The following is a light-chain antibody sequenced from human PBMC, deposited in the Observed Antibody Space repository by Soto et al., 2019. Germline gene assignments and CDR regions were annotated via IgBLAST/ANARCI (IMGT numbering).Light chain of an antibody. Sequence: QSVLKQPPSVSGAPGQRVTISCTGSTSNIGAGYDVHWYQQLPGTAPKLLIYGNNNRPSGVPDRFSASKSGTSASLAIAGLQAEDEADYYCQSYDSSLKYVFGTGTKVTVL. CDR3: QSYDSSLKYV. CDR2: GNN. V-gene: IGLV1-40*01. J-gene: IGLJ1*01. CDR1: TSNIGAGYD.